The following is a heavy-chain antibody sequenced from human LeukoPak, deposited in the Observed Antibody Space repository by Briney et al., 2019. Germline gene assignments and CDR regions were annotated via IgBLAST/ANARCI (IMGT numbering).Heavy chain of an antibody. Sequence: PGGSLRLSCAASGFTFNDFAMTWVRQAPGKGLEWVSTIADAGTYYADSVKGRFITSRDNSKNTLYLQLTSLRADDTAMYYCARNLGPFDVRGHGTMVTVSS. CDR1: GFTFNDFA. CDR3: ARNLGPFDV. CDR2: IADAGT. J-gene: IGHJ3*01. V-gene: IGHV3-23*01. D-gene: IGHD3-16*01.